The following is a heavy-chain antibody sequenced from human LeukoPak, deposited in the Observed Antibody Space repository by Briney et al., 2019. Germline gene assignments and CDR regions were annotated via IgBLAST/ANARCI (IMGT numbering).Heavy chain of an antibody. CDR3: ARGRPHGNDY. V-gene: IGHV3-74*01. CDR1: GFTFSSYW. Sequence: QAGGSLRLSCAASGFTFSSYWMNWVRQVPGKGLVWVSRIASDGNNRDYADSVKGRFTISRDNAKNTLYLQMNSLRVEDTAVYYCARGRPHGNDYWGQGTLVTVSP. D-gene: IGHD4-23*01. J-gene: IGHJ4*02. CDR2: IASDGNNR.